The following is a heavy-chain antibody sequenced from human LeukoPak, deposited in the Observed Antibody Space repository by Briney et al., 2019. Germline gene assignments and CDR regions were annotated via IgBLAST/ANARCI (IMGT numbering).Heavy chain of an antibody. CDR1: GSSSSCCL. V-gene: IGHV3-7*03. CDR2: IKEGGSEK. CDR3: ASHEKGEDY. J-gene: IGHJ4*02. Sequence: GGSLRHSCGAAGSSSSCCLRSLVRVAREKGVEWGANIKEGGSEKYCVDCLKGRFTISRDNAKNSLYLQMNSLRAEDTAVYYCASHEKGEDYWGQGTLVTVSS.